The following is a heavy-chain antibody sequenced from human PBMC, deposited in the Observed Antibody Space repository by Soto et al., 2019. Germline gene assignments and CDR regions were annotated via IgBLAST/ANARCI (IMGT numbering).Heavy chain of an antibody. D-gene: IGHD3-3*01. V-gene: IGHV3-48*04. J-gene: IGHJ4*02. CDR3: ARDYPHYDFWSGYSDY. CDR2: ISSSGSTI. CDR1: GFTFSSYS. Sequence: GGSMRLSCAASGFTFSSYSMNWVRQAPGKGLEWVSYISSSGSTIYYADSVKGRFTISRDNAKNSLYLQMNSLRAEDTAVYYCARDYPHYDFWSGYSDYWGQGTLVTVSS.